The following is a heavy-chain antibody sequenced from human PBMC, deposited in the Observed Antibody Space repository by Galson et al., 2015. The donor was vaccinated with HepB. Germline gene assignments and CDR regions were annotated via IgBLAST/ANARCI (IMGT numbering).Heavy chain of an antibody. CDR1: GFTFSDHF. Sequence: SLRLSCAASGFTFSDHFMDWVRQAPGKGLEWVGRPRKKGNSYITDYAASVRGRFTISRDDSHNLLFLQMNNLKIEDTAVYYCVRVNSGEGYSYDLWGQGTLVTVSS. CDR2: PRKKGNSYIT. CDR3: VRVNSGEGYSYDL. V-gene: IGHV3-72*01. J-gene: IGHJ5*02. D-gene: IGHD5-24*01.